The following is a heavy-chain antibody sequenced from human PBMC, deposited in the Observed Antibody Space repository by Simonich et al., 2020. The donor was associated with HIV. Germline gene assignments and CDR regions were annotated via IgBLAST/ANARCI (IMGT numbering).Heavy chain of an antibody. CDR3: ARLTAGGLGEYFQH. V-gene: IGHV4-34*01. D-gene: IGHD6-13*01. J-gene: IGHJ1*01. CDR1: GGSFSGYY. Sequence: QVQLQQWGAGLLKPSETLSLTCAVYGGSFSGYYWSWSRQPPGKGLEWIGEINHSESTNYNPSLKSRVTISVDTSKNQFSLKLSSVTAADTAVYYCARLTAGGLGEYFQHWGQGTLVTVSS. CDR2: INHSEST.